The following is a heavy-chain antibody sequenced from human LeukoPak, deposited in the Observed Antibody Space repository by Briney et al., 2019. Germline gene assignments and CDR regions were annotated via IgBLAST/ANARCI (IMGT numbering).Heavy chain of an antibody. V-gene: IGHV3-33*01. Sequence: PGGSLRLSCAASGFTFSSYGMHWVRQAPGRGLEWVAVIWYDGSNKYYADSVKGRFTISRGNSKNTLYLQMNSLRAEDTAVYYCARVMYYDILTGYRGIDYWGQGTLVTVSS. D-gene: IGHD3-9*01. CDR3: ARVMYYDILTGYRGIDY. CDR2: IWYDGSNK. J-gene: IGHJ4*02. CDR1: GFTFSSYG.